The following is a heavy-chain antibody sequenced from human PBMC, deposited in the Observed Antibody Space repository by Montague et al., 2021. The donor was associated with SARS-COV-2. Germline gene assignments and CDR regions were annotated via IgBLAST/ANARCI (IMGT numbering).Heavy chain of an antibody. V-gene: IGHV4-34*01. Sequence: SETLSLTCAVYGGSFSGYYWSWIRRPPGKGLEWTGEINISGSTNYNPSLKSRVTISVDTSKNQFSLKLNSVTAADTAADYCARVSYYGSGTSLGMDVWGQGTTVTVSS. J-gene: IGHJ6*02. CDR3: ARVSYYGSGTSLGMDV. CDR1: GGSFSGYY. CDR2: INISGST. D-gene: IGHD3-10*01.